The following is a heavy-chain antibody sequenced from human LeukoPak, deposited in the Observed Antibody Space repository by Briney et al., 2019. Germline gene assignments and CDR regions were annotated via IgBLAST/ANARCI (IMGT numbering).Heavy chain of an antibody. V-gene: IGHV4-59*01. J-gene: IGHJ3*02. D-gene: IGHD3-22*01. Sequence: SATLSLTCSVSGGSISPNYWAWIRQPPGKGLEYIGHVSYSGRTRFNPSLQSRLTISVDTSNNHFSLQLTSVTAADTAVYFCARLLDYDNSGAPDTFDIWGQGTMVTISS. CDR1: GGSISPNY. CDR3: ARLLDYDNSGAPDTFDI. CDR2: VSYSGRT.